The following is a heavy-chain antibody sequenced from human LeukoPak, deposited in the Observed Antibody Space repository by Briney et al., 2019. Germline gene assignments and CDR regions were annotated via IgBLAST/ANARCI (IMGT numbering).Heavy chain of an antibody. J-gene: IGHJ4*02. CDR1: GGSISSSFYY. V-gene: IGHV4-39*07. CDR2: INHSGST. Sequence: PSETLSLTCGVSGGSISSSFYYWGWIRQPPEMGLEWIGEINHSGSTNYNPSLKSRVTISVDTSKNQFSLNLSSVTAADTAVYYCARWGSGYFDYWGQGTQVTVSS. CDR3: ARWGSGYFDY. D-gene: IGHD6-19*01.